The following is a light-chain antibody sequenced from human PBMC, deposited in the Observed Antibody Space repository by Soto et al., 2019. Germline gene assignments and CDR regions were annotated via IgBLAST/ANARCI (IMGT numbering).Light chain of an antibody. V-gene: IGLV2-23*02. Sequence: QSVLTQPASVSGSPGQSIAISCTGNSSGVGTFTLVSWYQQHPGKAPKLIIYEVNKRPSVISSRFSGSKSGNTASLTISGLQAEDEADYYCYSFAGFNTQFGGGTQLTVL. CDR2: EVN. J-gene: IGLJ2*01. CDR1: SSGVGTFTL. CDR3: YSFAGFNTQ.